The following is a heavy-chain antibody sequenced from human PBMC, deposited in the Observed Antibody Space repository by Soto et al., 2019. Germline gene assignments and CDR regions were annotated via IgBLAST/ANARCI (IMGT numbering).Heavy chain of an antibody. CDR3: ARDWPIWFGELRGAFDI. Sequence: SETLSLTCTVSGGSISSGGYYWSWIRQHPGKGLEWIGYIYYSGSTYYNPSLKSRVTISVDTSKNQFSLKLSSVTAADTAVYYCARDWPIWFGELRGAFDIWGQGTMVTVSS. J-gene: IGHJ3*02. CDR2: IYYSGST. V-gene: IGHV4-31*03. CDR1: GGSISSGGYY. D-gene: IGHD3-10*01.